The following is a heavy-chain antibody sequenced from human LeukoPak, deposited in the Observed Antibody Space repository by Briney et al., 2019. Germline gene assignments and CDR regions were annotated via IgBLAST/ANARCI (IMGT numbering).Heavy chain of an antibody. J-gene: IGHJ4*02. D-gene: IGHD3-10*01. V-gene: IGHV4-59*01. CDR1: GGSISSYY. CDR3: ARFVWFGELSFDY. Sequence: PSETLSLTCTVSGGSISSYYWSWIRQPPGKGLEWLGYIYYSGSTNYNPSLKSRLTISVDTSKNQFSLKLSSVTAADTAVYYCARFVWFGELSFDYWGQGTLVTVSS. CDR2: IYYSGST.